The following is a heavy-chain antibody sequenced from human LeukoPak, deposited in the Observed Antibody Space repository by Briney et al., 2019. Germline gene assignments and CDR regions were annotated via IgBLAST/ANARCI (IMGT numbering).Heavy chain of an antibody. J-gene: IGHJ3*02. CDR3: ARRITMVRGGRIDI. V-gene: IGHV4-34*01. CDR1: GGSFSGYY. Sequence: SETLSLTCAVYGGSFSGYYWSWIRQPPGKGLEWIGEINHSGSTNYNPSLKSRVTISVDTSENQFSLKLSSVTAADTAVYYCARRITMVRGGRIDIWGQGTMVTVSS. D-gene: IGHD3-10*01. CDR2: INHSGST.